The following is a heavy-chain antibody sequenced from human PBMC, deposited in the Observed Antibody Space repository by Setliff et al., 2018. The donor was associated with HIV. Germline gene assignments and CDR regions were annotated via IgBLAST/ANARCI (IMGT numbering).Heavy chain of an antibody. CDR3: ARDVGLCGVDCWPYFYFDL. J-gene: IGHJ2*01. D-gene: IGHD2-21*02. CDR1: GGFISNHY. Sequence: LSLTCTISGGFISNHYWNWIRQPPGKGLEWIGSTHYSGSSYYSPSLKSRVTISLDTSKNQFSLKLSSMTAADTAVYYCARDVGLCGVDCWPYFYFDLWGRDNLVTVSS. CDR2: THYSGSS. V-gene: IGHV4-59*11.